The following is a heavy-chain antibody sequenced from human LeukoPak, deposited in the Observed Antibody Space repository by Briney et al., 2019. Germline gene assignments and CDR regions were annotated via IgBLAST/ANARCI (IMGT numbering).Heavy chain of an antibody. CDR1: GGSFSGYY. CDR2: SNHSGST. D-gene: IGHD3-22*01. Sequence: SEPLSLTCAVYGGSFSGYYWSWIRQPPGKGLEWIGESNHSGSTNYNPSLKSRVTISVDKSKNQFSLKLSSVTAADTAVYYCARVSNYDSSGNRGAFDYWGQGTLVTVSS. CDR3: ARVSNYDSSGNRGAFDY. V-gene: IGHV4-34*01. J-gene: IGHJ4*02.